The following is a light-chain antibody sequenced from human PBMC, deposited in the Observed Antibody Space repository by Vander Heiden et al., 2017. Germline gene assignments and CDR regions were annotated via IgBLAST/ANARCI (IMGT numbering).Light chain of an antibody. J-gene: IGLJ2*01. CDR3: AAWDDSLNGVV. CDR1: SSNIGSNT. Sequence: QSVLTPPPSASGTPGQRVTISCSGSSSNIGSNTVNWYQQLPGTAPKLLIYSNNQRPSGVPDRFSGSKSGTSASLAISGLQAEEEADYYCAAWDDSLNGVVFGGGTKLTVL. V-gene: IGLV1-44*01. CDR2: SNN.